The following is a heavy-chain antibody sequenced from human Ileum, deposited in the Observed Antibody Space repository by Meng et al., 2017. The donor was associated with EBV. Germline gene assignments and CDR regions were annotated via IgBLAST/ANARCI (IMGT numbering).Heavy chain of an antibody. CDR2: IHHSGIT. CDR3: ARGVDYHWGY. Sequence: QVPLQESGPGLVKPSGTLSLIGAVSGGSINTDYWWSWVRQSPGEGLEWIGEIHHSGITNYNASLRSRVDMSIDKSKNQVSFNLRSATAADTAVYYCARGVDYHWGYWGQGSLVTVSS. J-gene: IGHJ4*02. D-gene: IGHD3-16*01. CDR1: GGSINTDYW. V-gene: IGHV4-4*02.